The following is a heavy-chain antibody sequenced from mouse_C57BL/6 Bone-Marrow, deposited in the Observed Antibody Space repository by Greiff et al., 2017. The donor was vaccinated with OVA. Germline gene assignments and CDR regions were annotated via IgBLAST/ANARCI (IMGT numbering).Heavy chain of an antibody. J-gene: IGHJ2*01. V-gene: IGHV1-77*01. Sequence: VQLQQSGAELVKPGASVKISCKASGYTFTDYYINWVKQRPGQGLVWIGKIGPGSGSTYYNEKFKGKATLTADKSSSTAYMQLSSLTSEDSAVYFCGRSTGPYYFDYWGQGTTLTVSS. CDR3: GRSTGPYYFDY. CDR1: GYTFTDYY. CDR2: IGPGSGST. D-gene: IGHD4-1*02.